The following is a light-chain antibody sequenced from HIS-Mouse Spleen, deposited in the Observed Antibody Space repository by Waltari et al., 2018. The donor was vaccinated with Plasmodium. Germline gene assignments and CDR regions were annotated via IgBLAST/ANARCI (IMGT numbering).Light chain of an antibody. CDR2: EDS. V-gene: IGLV3-10*01. CDR3: YSTDSSGNHRV. J-gene: IGLJ3*02. CDR1: ALPKKY. Sequence: SYELTQPPSVSVSPGQTARITCSGDALPKKYAYWYQKKSGPAPVLFIYEDSKRPSGIPERFSGSSSGTMATLTISGAQVEDEADYYCYSTDSSGNHRVFGGGTKLTVL.